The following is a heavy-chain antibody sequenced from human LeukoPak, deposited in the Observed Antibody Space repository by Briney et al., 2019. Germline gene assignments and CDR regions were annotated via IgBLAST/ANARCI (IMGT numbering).Heavy chain of an antibody. CDR1: GYTFNLYY. J-gene: IGHJ4*02. CDR3: AREDLIAVSGQTFDF. Sequence: ASVKVSCKASGYTFNLYYIHGVRQAPGQGLEWLGRINPHTGATHFAQKFQARVTMARDTSITTAYMELSGLKSDDAAVYFCAREDLIAVSGQTFDFWGQGTLVSVSS. V-gene: IGHV1-2*06. CDR2: INPHTGAT. D-gene: IGHD6-19*01.